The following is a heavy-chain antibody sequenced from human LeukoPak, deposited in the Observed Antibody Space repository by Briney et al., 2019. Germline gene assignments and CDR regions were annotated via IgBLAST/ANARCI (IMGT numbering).Heavy chain of an antibody. CDR2: IYYSGST. V-gene: IGHV4-59*08. CDR1: GGSISNYY. CDR3: ARYSIGVSDGSVWYALDI. D-gene: IGHD3-16*01. J-gene: IGHJ3*02. Sequence: PSETLSLTCSVSGGSISNYYWSWIRQAPGKGLEWIGYIYYSGSTNYNPSLKSRVTISVDMSKNQASLKLSSVTAADTAVYSCARYSIGVSDGSVWYALDIWGQGTMVTVSS.